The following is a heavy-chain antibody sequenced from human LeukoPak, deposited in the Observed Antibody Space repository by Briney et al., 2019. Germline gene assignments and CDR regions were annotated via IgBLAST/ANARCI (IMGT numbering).Heavy chain of an antibody. CDR3: VRDAVTAC. CDR1: GFTFSKFW. D-gene: IGHD1-14*01. Sequence: GGSLRLSCAASGFTFSKFWMSWVRQAPGKGLEWVANIKEDGSEKYYVDSVKGRFTISRDNAKNSLFLQMNSLRNEDTAVYYCVRDAVTACWGQGTLVTVSS. J-gene: IGHJ4*02. V-gene: IGHV3-7*01. CDR2: IKEDGSEK.